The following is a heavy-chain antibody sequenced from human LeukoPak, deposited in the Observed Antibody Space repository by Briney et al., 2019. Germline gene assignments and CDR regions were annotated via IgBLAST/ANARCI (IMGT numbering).Heavy chain of an antibody. CDR1: GFTFSSYW. CDR3: ARDEGNYHDSSGYYHY. Sequence: PGGSLRLSCAASGFTFSSYWMSWVRQAPGKGLEWVVNIKQDGSEKYYVDSVKGRFTISRDNAKNSLYLQMNSLRAEDTAVYYCARDEGNYHDSSGYYHYWGQGTLVTVSS. CDR2: IKQDGSEK. V-gene: IGHV3-7*01. D-gene: IGHD3-22*01. J-gene: IGHJ4*02.